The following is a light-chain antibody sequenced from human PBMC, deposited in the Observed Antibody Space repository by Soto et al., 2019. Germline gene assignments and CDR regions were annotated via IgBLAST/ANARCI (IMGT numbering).Light chain of an antibody. CDR2: GAS. V-gene: IGKV3-20*01. Sequence: EIVLTQSPATLSSFPGDRVTLSCRASQAVNTRLAWYQQKPGQALRLLIYGASSRATGIPDRFSGSGSGTDFTLTISRLEPEDFAVYYCQQYGSSVRTFGQGTKLEIK. CDR3: QQYGSSVRT. J-gene: IGKJ2*01. CDR1: QAVNTR.